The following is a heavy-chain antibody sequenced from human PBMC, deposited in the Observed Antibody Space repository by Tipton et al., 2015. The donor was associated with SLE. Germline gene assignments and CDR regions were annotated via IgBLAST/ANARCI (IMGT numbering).Heavy chain of an antibody. V-gene: IGHV3-23*03. Sequence: GSLRLSCAASGFTFSSCVMTWVRQAPGKGLEWVAVIYGGGSATYADSLKGRSTISRDNSKNTLYLQMNSLRVEDTAIYYCAKDLSGRYSYGFEHWGQGTLVTVSS. CDR2: IYGGGSA. D-gene: IGHD5-18*01. J-gene: IGHJ4*02. CDR1: GFTFSSCV. CDR3: AKDLSGRYSYGFEH.